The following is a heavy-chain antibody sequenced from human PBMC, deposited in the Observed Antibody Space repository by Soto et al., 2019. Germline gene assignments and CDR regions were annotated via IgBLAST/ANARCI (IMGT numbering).Heavy chain of an antibody. CDR2: IIPIFGTA. V-gene: IGHV1-69*01. Sequence: QVQLVQSGAEVKKPGSSVKVSCKASGGTFSSYAISWVRQAPGQGLEWMGGIIPIFGTANYAQKFQGRVTLTADESTSTAYMELSSLRSEDTAVYYCARRDYYGSGSKHRRHANWFDPWGQGTLVTVSS. J-gene: IGHJ5*02. D-gene: IGHD3-10*01. CDR3: ARRDYYGSGSKHRRHANWFDP. CDR1: GGTFSSYA.